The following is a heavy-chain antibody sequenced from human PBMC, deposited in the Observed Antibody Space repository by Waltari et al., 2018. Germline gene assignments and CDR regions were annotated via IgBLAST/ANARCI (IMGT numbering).Heavy chain of an antibody. D-gene: IGHD3-9*01. CDR1: GGSISSHY. CDR3: ARVPVYYDILTGYYFSYFDY. V-gene: IGHV4-59*11. Sequence: QVQLQESGPGLVKPSETLSLTCTVSGGSISSHYWSWIRQTPGKGLEWIGYIYYSGSTNYNPSLKSRVTISVDTSKNQFSLKLSSVTAADTAVYYCARVPVYYDILTGYYFSYFDYWGQGTLVTVSS. CDR2: IYYSGST. J-gene: IGHJ4*02.